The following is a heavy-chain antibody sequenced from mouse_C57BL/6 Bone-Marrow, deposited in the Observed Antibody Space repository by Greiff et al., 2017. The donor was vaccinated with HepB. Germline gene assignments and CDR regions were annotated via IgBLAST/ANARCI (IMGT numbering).Heavy chain of an antibody. V-gene: IGHV5-4*01. D-gene: IGHD2-3*01. CDR3: ARDRGWLLQDAMDY. CDR2: ISDGGSYT. J-gene: IGHJ4*01. Sequence: DVQLVESGGGLVKPGGSLKLSCAASGFTFGSYAISWVRQTPEKRLEWVATISDGGSYTYYPDNVKGRFTISRDNAKNNLYLQMSHLKSEDTAMYYCARDRGWLLQDAMDYWGQGTSVTVSS. CDR1: GFTFGSYA.